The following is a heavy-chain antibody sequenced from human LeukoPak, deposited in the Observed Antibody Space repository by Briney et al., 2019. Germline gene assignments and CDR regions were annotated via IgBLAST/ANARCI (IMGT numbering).Heavy chain of an antibody. CDR1: GVSISGSGYY. Sequence: SETLSLTCTVSGVSISGSGYYWGWIRQPPGKGLEWIGYINYSGNTDYNPSLKSRVTVSVDTSKNQFSLNLRSVTAADAAVYYCARGAVNVAARYFDWWGQGTLVTVSS. V-gene: IGHV4-61*08. CDR2: INYSGNT. J-gene: IGHJ4*02. CDR3: ARGAVNVAARYFDW. D-gene: IGHD6-6*01.